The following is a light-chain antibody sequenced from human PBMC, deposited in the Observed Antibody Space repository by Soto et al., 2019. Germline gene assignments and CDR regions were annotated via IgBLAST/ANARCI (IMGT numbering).Light chain of an antibody. J-gene: IGKJ4*01. CDR1: QAIRSE. V-gene: IGKV1-6*01. CDR3: QQYGSSPELT. Sequence: AIQMTQSPSSLSASVGDTVSITCRASQAIRSELAWYQQEPGKAPKVLIYAASSVQSGVPSRFSGSGSGTDFTLTISRLEPEDFAVYYCQQYGSSPELTFGGGTKVDNK. CDR2: AAS.